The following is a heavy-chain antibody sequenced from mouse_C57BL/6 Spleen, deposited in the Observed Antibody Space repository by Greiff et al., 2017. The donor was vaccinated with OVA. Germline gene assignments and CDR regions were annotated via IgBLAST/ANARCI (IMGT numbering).Heavy chain of an antibody. D-gene: IGHD1-1*01. CDR3: AREPDYGSSYGWYCDV. CDR1: GYTFTNYW. V-gene: IGHV1-63*01. Sequence: VQLQQSGAELVRPGTSVKMSCKASGYTFTNYWIGWAKQRPGHGLEWIGDIYPGGGYTNYNEKFKGKATLTADKSSSTAYMQFSSLTSEDSAIYYCAREPDYGSSYGWYCDVWGTGTTVTVSS. J-gene: IGHJ1*03. CDR2: IYPGGGYT.